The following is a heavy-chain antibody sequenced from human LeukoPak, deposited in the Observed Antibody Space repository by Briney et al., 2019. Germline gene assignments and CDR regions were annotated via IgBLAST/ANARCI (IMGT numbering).Heavy chain of an antibody. CDR1: GFSFSNYA. D-gene: IGHD6-13*01. Sequence: GGSLRLSCVSSGFSFSNYAMSWVRQAPGKGLEWVSSISGSGGSTYYADSVKGRFTISRDNSKNTLYLQMNSLRAEDTAVYYCAKGFGSWGSYYFDYWGQGTLVTVSS. V-gene: IGHV3-23*01. CDR2: ISGSGGST. CDR3: AKGFGSWGSYYFDY. J-gene: IGHJ4*02.